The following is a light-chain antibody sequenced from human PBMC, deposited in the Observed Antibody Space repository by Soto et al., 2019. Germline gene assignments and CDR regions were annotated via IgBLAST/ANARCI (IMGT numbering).Light chain of an antibody. CDR1: RRISSW. V-gene: IGKV1-5*01. Sequence: DIQMTQSPSTLSASVGDRVTITCRASRRISSWLAWYQQQPGKAPKLLVYDASTLQSGVPSRFSGNGSGTEFTLTISRLPPEDLATYFCQQYNGYAWTFGQGTRVGIK. CDR2: DAS. CDR3: QQYNGYAWT. J-gene: IGKJ1*01.